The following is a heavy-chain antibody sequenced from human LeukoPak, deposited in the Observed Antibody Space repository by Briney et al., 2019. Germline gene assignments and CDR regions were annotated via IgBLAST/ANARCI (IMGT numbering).Heavy chain of an antibody. D-gene: IGHD6-25*01. CDR3: ARESSESLDI. V-gene: IGHV3-21*01. Sequence: KAGGSLRLSCAASGFTFSSYSMNWVRQAPGKGLEWVSSIGSRSTSIYYADSVKGRFTISRDNAKNSLYLQMNSLRAEDTAVYYCARESSESLDIWGQGTMVTVSS. J-gene: IGHJ3*02. CDR2: IGSRSTSI. CDR1: GFTFSSYS.